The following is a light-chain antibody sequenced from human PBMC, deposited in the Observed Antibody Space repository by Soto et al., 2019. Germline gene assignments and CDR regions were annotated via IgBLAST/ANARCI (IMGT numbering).Light chain of an antibody. CDR3: SSYTISSTYV. CDR2: DVS. CDR1: SSDVGGYNY. V-gene: IGLV2-14*01. Sequence: QSVLTQPASVSGSPGQSIAISCTGTSSDVGGYNYVSWYQQHPGKVPKLLINDVSNRPSGVSSRVSGSKSGNTASLTISGLQAEDEADYYCSSYTISSTYVFGSGTKLTVL. J-gene: IGLJ1*01.